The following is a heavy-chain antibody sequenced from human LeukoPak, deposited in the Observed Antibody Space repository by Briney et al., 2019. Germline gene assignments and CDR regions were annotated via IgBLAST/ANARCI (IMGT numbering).Heavy chain of an antibody. Sequence: PSETLPLTCSVSGVSISSSYWSWIRQPPGKGLEWIGFIYYSGSTNYNPSLKSRVTISADTSKNQFSLKLTSVTAADTAVYYCVRGYYDSSGYSNTFDIWGQGTMVTVSS. V-gene: IGHV4-59*01. D-gene: IGHD3-22*01. J-gene: IGHJ3*02. CDR3: VRGYYDSSGYSNTFDI. CDR1: GVSISSSY. CDR2: IYYSGST.